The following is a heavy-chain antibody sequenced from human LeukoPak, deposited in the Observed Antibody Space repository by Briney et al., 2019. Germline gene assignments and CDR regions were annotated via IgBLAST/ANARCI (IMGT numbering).Heavy chain of an antibody. Sequence: ASVKVSCKASGYTFTGYYMHWVRQAPGQGLEWMGWINPSSGGTNYAQKFQGRVTMTRDTSISTAYMELSRLRSDDTAVYYCARDTPVKGAYYYYGMDVWGQGTTVTVSS. J-gene: IGHJ6*02. V-gene: IGHV1-2*02. CDR3: ARDTPVKGAYYYYGMDV. CDR1: GYTFTGYY. D-gene: IGHD2-15*01. CDR2: INPSSGGT.